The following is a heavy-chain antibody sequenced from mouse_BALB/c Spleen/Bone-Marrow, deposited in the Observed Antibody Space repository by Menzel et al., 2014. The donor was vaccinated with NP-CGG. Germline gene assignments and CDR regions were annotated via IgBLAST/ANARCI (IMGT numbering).Heavy chain of an antibody. Sequence: VQLQQSGAELVKPGASVKMSCKASGYTFTSYWMHWVKQRPGQGLEWIGVIDPSDSYTSYNQKFKGKATLTVDTSSSTAYMQLSSLTSEDSAVYCCTICYRSVAYGGQGTRVTVSA. J-gene: IGHJ3*01. V-gene: IGHV1S127*01. CDR1: GYTFTSYW. CDR3: TICYRSVAY. D-gene: IGHD2-14*01. CDR2: IDPSDSYT.